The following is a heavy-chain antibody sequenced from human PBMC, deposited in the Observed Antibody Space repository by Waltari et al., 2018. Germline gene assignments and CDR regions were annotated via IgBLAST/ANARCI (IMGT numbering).Heavy chain of an antibody. CDR2: NHDSGST. CDR1: GYSISSGYY. Sequence: QVQLQESGPGLVKPSETLSLTCAVSGYSISSGYYCGWICQPPRKGREWIGSNHDSGSTYYNPSLKSRVTISVDTSKNQFSLKMRSVTAADTAVYYCARAADYYDSSGSSDFDYWGQGTLVTVSS. V-gene: IGHV4-38-2*01. J-gene: IGHJ4*02. D-gene: IGHD3-22*01. CDR3: ARAADYYDSSGSSDFDY.